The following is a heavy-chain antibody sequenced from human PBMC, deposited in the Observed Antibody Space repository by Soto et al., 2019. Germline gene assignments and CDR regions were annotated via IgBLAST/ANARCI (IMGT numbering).Heavy chain of an antibody. D-gene: IGHD4-17*01. V-gene: IGHV4-61*08. CDR1: GGSVSSGAYY. Sequence: VQLQESGPGLVKPSETLSLTCTVSGGSVSSGAYYWSWIRQPPGKGLAWIGFSYYNGTSYYSPSLKGRVTISVYTSTNQFSLQLNSVRAADPAVYYWARWRDAYGDQPGFGPWGQGLRVIVSS. CDR3: ARWRDAYGDQPGFGP. CDR2: SYYNGTS. J-gene: IGHJ5*02.